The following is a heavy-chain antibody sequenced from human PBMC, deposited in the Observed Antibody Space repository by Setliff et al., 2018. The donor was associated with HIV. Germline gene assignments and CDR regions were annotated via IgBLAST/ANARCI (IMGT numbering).Heavy chain of an antibody. D-gene: IGHD3-3*01. CDR3: VRGANFYTPRKRIFDY. CDR2: ISHNGGF. V-gene: IGHV4-34*01. Sequence: SETLSLTCAVYGASLSPYFWHWIRQSPGKGLEWIGEISHNGGFNYSPSLESRLTMSVDTPKNQVSLNLSAVTAADTAIYYCVRGANFYTPRKRIFDYWGQGMSVTVSS. CDR1: GASLSPYF. J-gene: IGHJ4*02.